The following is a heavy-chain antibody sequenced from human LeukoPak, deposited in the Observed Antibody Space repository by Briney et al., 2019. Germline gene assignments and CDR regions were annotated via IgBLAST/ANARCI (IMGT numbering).Heavy chain of an antibody. V-gene: IGHV1-18*04. D-gene: IGHD2-2*01. CDR3: ASTFGVPAAVRIWYFDL. Sequence: ASVKVSCKGYGYIFTGYGISWVRQAPGQGLEWMGWIGVYHGNTYYTQKFHGRVTMTTDTSTSTAYMELRSLRSDDTAVYYCASTFGVPAAVRIWYFDLWGRGTLVTVSS. J-gene: IGHJ2*01. CDR2: IGVYHGNT. CDR1: GYIFTGYG.